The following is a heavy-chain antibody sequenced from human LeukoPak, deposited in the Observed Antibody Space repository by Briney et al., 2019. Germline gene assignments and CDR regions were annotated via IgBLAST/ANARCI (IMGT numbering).Heavy chain of an antibody. CDR3: ARVHAYYDFWSGYYFDY. Sequence: ASVKVSCKASGYTFTGYYMHWVRQAPGQGLEWMGWINPNSGGTNYAQKFQGRVTMTRDTSISTAYMELSRLRSDGTAVYYCARVHAYYDFWSGYYFDYWGQGTLVTVSS. CDR2: INPNSGGT. CDR1: GYTFTGYY. V-gene: IGHV1-2*02. D-gene: IGHD3-3*01. J-gene: IGHJ4*02.